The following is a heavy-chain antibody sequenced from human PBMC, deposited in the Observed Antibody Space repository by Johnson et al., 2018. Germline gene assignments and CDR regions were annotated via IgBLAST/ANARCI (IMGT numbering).Heavy chain of an antibody. CDR1: GYTFTTYT. J-gene: IGHJ4*02. D-gene: IGHD3-10*01. V-gene: IGHV1-3*01. CDR2: INAGNGHT. CDR3: ARDLRTVLLWFGELTDY. Sequence: QVQLVQSGAEVKKPGASVKVSCKASGYTFTTYTMHWVRQAPGQRLEWMGWINAGNGHTKYSQKFPGRVTITMDTSATTAHMALSSLGSEDTAVYYCARDLRTVLLWFGELTDYWGQGTLVIVSS.